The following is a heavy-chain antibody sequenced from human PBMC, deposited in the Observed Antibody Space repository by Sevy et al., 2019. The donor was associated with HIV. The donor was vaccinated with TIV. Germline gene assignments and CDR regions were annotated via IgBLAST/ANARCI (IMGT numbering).Heavy chain of an antibody. Sequence: GGSLRLSCAASGFTFSSFGMHWVRQAPGKGLEWVAVIWFDGSNTYYADSVKGRFTISRDIAKNTLHLQMNSLRAEDTAVYYCSRDLEFYDSGDYGPAFMPDFWCHGTLVTVSS. CDR1: GFTFSSFG. V-gene: IGHV3-33*01. CDR3: SRDLEFYDSGDYGPAFMPDF. D-gene: IGHD4-17*01. CDR2: IWFDGSNT. J-gene: IGHJ4*01.